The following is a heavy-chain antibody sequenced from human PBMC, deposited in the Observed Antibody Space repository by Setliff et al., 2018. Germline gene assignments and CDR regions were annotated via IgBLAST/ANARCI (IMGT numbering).Heavy chain of an antibody. J-gene: IGHJ4*02. CDR2: INHSGST. Sequence: SETLSLTCTVYGGSFSDYYWGWIRQPPGKGLEWIAEINHSGSTNYNPSLKSRVTISVDTSRNQFSLKLSSVTAADTAVYFCARHLLVQGTYHFDYWGQGSPVTVSS. V-gene: IGHV4-34*01. D-gene: IGHD3-10*01. CDR1: GGSFSDYY. CDR3: ARHLLVQGTYHFDY.